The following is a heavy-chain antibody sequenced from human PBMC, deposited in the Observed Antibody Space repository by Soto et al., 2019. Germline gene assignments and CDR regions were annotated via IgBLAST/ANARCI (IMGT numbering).Heavy chain of an antibody. D-gene: IGHD6-13*01. CDR1: GESISSGGYS. V-gene: IGHV4-30-2*01. J-gene: IGHJ4*02. CDR2: IYYSGST. Sequence: PSETLSLTCAVSGESISSGGYSWSWIRQPPGKGLEWIGYIYYSGSTYYNPSLKSRVTVSVDTSKNQFSLKLSSVTAADTAVYYCARSSRVDYWGQGTLVTVSS. CDR3: ARSSRVDY.